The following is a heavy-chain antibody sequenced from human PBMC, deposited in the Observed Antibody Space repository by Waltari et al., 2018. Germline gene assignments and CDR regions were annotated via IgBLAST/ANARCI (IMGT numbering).Heavy chain of an antibody. V-gene: IGHV3-74*01. CDR2: INSDGSST. CDR3: ARDGYDFWSGYLRGFDY. J-gene: IGHJ4*02. Sequence: EVQLVESGGGLVQPGGSLRLSCAASGFTFSSYWMHWVRQAPGRGLVWVSRINSDGSSTSYADSGKGRFTISRDNAKNTLYLQMNSLRAEDTAVYYCARDGYDFWSGYLRGFDYWGQGTLVTVSS. CDR1: GFTFSSYW. D-gene: IGHD3-3*01.